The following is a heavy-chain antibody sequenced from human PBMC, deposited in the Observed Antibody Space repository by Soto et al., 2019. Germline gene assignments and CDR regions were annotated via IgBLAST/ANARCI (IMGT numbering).Heavy chain of an antibody. J-gene: IGHJ6*02. CDR1: GFTFSSYG. D-gene: IGHD4-17*01. CDR3: ARKDPPNTVTRELYYSHGLDV. Sequence: WGSLRLSCAASGFTFSSYGMHWVRQAPGKGLEWVAVIWYDGSNKYYADSVKGRFTISRDNSKNTLYLQMNSLRAEDTAVYYCARKDPPNTVTRELYYSHGLDVWGQGTTVTVSS. CDR2: IWYDGSNK. V-gene: IGHV3-33*01.